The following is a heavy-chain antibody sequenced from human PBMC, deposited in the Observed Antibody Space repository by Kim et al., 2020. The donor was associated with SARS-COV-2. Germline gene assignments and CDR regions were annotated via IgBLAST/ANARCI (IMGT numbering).Heavy chain of an antibody. CDR1: GGSINTYEY. J-gene: IGHJ3*02. CDR3: ARHVKANDAFDN. V-gene: IGHV4-39*01. CDR2: MHHSGST. Sequence: SETLSLTCIVSGGSINTYEYWGWIRQTPGKGLGWIGSMHHSGSTYHNPSLQSRVTISVDMSKNQVSLKLRSVTAADTAVFYCARHVKANDAFDNWGQGTMGIVSS.